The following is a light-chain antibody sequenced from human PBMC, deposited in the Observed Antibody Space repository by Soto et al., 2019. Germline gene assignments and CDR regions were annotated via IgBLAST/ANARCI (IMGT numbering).Light chain of an antibody. CDR2: EVF. CDR3: ISYTASSARV. J-gene: IGLJ1*01. V-gene: IGLV2-14*01. Sequence: QSALTQPASVSGSPGQSITISCTGTNSDLGAYDYVSWYQQHPGKAPRLLIYEVFNRPSGVSDRFSGSKSANTASLTISGLQADDEADYYCISYTASSARVFGPGTKLTVL. CDR1: NSDLGAYDY.